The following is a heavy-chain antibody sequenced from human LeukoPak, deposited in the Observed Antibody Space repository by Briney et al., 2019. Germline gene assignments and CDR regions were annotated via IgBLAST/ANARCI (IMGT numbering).Heavy chain of an antibody. CDR3: ARDPGLPVREDIVVVPGAFDI. V-gene: IGHV1-18*01. CDR2: RSTYNGNT. D-gene: IGHD2-2*01. J-gene: IGHJ3*02. CDR1: GYTXTSYG. Sequence: GASVKASCKASGYTXTSYGISGVRQAPGQALEWMGWRSTYNGNTNYAQKLRGRVTMTTDTSTSTAYMELRSLRSEDTAVYYCARDPGLPVREDIVVVPGAFDIWGQGTMVTVSS.